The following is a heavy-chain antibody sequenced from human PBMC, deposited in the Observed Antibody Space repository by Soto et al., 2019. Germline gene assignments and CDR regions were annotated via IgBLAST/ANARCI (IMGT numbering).Heavy chain of an antibody. CDR1: GGTFSSYA. D-gene: IGHD3-16*01. CDR2: IIPIFGTA. Sequence: SVKVSCKASGGTFSSYAISWVRQAPGQGLEWMGGIIPIFGTANYAQKFQGRVTITADESTSTAYMELSSLRSEDTAVYYCASLWGRASTEYCEHCGEGRLVTLS. V-gene: IGHV1-69*13. CDR3: ASLWGRASTEYCEH. J-gene: IGHJ1*01.